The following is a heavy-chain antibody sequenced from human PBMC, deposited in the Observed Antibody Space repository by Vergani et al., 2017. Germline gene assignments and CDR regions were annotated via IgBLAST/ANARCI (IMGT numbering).Heavy chain of an antibody. J-gene: IGHJ6*02. D-gene: IGHD6-13*01. V-gene: IGHV3-30*07. Sequence: QVQLVESGGGVVQPGRSLRLSCAASGFTFSSYAMHWVRQAPGQGLEWVAVISYDGSNKYYADSVKGRFTISRDNSKNTLYLQMNSLRAEDTAVYYCAKDLRYSSSWYSGVFHYYYYGMDVWGQGTTVTVSS. CDR2: ISYDGSNK. CDR1: GFTFSSYA. CDR3: AKDLRYSSSWYSGVFHYYYYGMDV.